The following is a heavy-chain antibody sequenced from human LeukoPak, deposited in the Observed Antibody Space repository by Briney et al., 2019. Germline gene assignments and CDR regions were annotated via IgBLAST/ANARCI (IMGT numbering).Heavy chain of an antibody. Sequence: GGSLRLSCAASGFTVSSNYMSWVRQAPGKGLEWVSVIYSGGSTYYADSVKGRFTISRDNSKNTLYLQMNSLRAEDTAVYYCARDRLGFGELVFDYWGQGTLVTVSS. CDR2: IYSGGST. J-gene: IGHJ4*02. V-gene: IGHV3-66*01. CDR3: ARDRLGFGELVFDY. CDR1: GFTVSSNY. D-gene: IGHD3-10*01.